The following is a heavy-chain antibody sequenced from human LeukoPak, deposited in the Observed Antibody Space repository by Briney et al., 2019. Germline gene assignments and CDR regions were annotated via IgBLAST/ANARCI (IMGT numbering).Heavy chain of an antibody. D-gene: IGHD3-22*01. V-gene: IGHV3-48*03. CDR2: ISSSGSTI. Sequence: GGSLRLSCAASGVTFSSYEMNWVRQAPGKGLEWVSYISSSGSTIYYAHSLKGRFTISRDNAKNSLYLQMNSLRAEDTAVYYCARAHYYDSSGLDFWGQGTLVTVSS. J-gene: IGHJ4*02. CDR3: ARAHYYDSSGLDF. CDR1: GVTFSSYE.